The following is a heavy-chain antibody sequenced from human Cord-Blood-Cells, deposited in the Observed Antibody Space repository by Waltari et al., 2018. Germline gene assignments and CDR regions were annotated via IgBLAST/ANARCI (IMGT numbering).Heavy chain of an antibody. D-gene: IGHD2-2*02. V-gene: IGHV4-34*01. CDR2: INQSGST. Sequence: QVQLQQWGAGLLKPSETLSLTCAVYGGSFSGYYWSWIRQPPGKGLEWIGEINQSGSTNYNPSLKSRVTISVDTSKNQFSLKLSSVTAADTAVYYCARVYPGDYWGQGTLVTVSS. J-gene: IGHJ4*02. CDR1: GGSFSGYY. CDR3: ARVYPGDY.